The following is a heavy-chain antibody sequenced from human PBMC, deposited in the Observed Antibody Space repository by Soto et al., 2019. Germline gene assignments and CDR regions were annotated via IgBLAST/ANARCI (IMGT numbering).Heavy chain of an antibody. Sequence: GGSLRLSCAASGFTFSSYAMSWVRQAPGKGLEWVSAISGSGGSTYYADSVKGRFTISRDNSKNTLYLQMNSLRAEDTAVYYCANGGDCSGGSCYSAATRGYYYGMDVWGQGTTVTVSS. CDR1: GFTFSSYA. CDR2: ISGSGGST. J-gene: IGHJ6*02. V-gene: IGHV3-23*01. D-gene: IGHD2-15*01. CDR3: ANGGDCSGGSCYSAATRGYYYGMDV.